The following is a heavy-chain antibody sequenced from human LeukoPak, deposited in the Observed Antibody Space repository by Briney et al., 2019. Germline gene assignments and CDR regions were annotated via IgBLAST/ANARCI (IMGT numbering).Heavy chain of an antibody. V-gene: IGHV1-2*02. CDR2: INPNSGGT. D-gene: IGHD2-2*01. Sequence: ASVTVSCKASGYTFTGYYMHWVRQAPGQGLEWMGWINPNSGGTNYAQKFQGRVTMTRDTSISTAYMELSRLRSDDTAVYYCARGSPRQIVVVPAAGLDPWGQGTLVTVSS. CDR1: GYTFTGYY. J-gene: IGHJ5*02. CDR3: ARGSPRQIVVVPAAGLDP.